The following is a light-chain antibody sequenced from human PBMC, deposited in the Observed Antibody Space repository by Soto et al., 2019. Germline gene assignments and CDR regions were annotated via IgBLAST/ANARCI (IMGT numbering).Light chain of an antibody. CDR1: QSVSSSY. J-gene: IGKJ1*01. Sequence: EMVLTQSPGTLSLSPGERATLSCRASQSVSSSYLAWYQQKPGQAPRLLIYGASSRATGIPDRFSGSGSGTDFTLTISRLEPEDVAVYYGQQYGSSPRTFGQGTKVEIK. CDR3: QQYGSSPRT. CDR2: GAS. V-gene: IGKV3-20*01.